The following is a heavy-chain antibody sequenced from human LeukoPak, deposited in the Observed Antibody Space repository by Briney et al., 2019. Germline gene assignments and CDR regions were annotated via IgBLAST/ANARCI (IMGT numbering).Heavy chain of an antibody. J-gene: IGHJ4*02. V-gene: IGHV1-69*04. CDR1: GGTFSSYA. Sequence: GSSVKVSCKASGGTFSSYAISWVRQAPGQGLEWMGRIIPILGIANYAQKFQGRVTITADKSTSTAYMELSSLRSEDTAVYYCARDEAWGSPVDSGYNYGARYFDYWGQGTLVTVSS. CDR2: IIPILGIA. CDR3: ARDEAWGSPVDSGYNYGARYFDY. D-gene: IGHD5-18*01.